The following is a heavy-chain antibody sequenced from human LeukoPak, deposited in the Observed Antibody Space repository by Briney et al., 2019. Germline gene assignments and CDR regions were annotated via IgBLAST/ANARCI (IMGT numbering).Heavy chain of an antibody. D-gene: IGHD3-22*01. CDR3: ARAPYYYDSSGYYYGYFDY. V-gene: IGHV4-34*01. CDR1: GGSFSGYY. J-gene: IGHJ4*02. CDR2: INHSGST. Sequence: SETLSLTCAVYGGSFSGYYWSWIRQPPGKGLEWIGEINHSGSTNYNPSLKSRVTISVDTSKNQFSLKLSSVTAADTAVYYCARAPYYYDSSGYYYGYFDYWGQGTLVTVSS.